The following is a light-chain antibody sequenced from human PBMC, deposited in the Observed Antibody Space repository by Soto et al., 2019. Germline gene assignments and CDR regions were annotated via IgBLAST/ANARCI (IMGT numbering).Light chain of an antibody. CDR3: QQSYSALIFT. V-gene: IGKV1-39*01. Sequence: DIQMTQSPFSLSASVGDRVTITCRASQNISNSLNWYQHKPGKAPKPLIYSASSLQSGVPSRFRGSGSGADFSLTINSLQPEDFATYYCQQSYSALIFTFGPGTKVDIK. CDR1: QNISNS. J-gene: IGKJ3*01. CDR2: SAS.